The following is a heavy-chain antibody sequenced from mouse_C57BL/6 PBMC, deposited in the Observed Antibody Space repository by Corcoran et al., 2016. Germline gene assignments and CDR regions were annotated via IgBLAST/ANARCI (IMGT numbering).Heavy chain of an antibody. CDR3: ALITTVVALDY. D-gene: IGHD1-1*01. CDR1: GYTFTDYY. J-gene: IGHJ2*01. Sequence: EVQLQQSGPELVKPGASVKISCKASGYTFTDYYMNWVKQSHGKSLEWIGDINPNNGGTSYNQKFKGKATLTVDKSSSTAYMELRSLTSEDSAVYYCALITTVVALDYWGQGTTLTVSS. CDR2: INPNNGGT. V-gene: IGHV1-26*01.